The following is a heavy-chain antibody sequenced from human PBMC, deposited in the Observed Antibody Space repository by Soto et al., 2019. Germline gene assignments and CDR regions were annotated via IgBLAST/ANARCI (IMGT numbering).Heavy chain of an antibody. J-gene: IGHJ6*02. CDR3: VKDGSSGWPYFYDMDV. CDR1: GFTFSSYG. D-gene: IGHD6-19*01. V-gene: IGHV3-30*18. CDR2: ISYDGSNK. Sequence: GGSLRLSCAASGFTFSSYGMHWVRQAPGKGLEWVAVISYDGSNKYYADSVKGRFAISRDNSKNTLYLQMSSLRAEDTAVYYCVKDGSSGWPYFYDMDVWGQGTTVTVSS.